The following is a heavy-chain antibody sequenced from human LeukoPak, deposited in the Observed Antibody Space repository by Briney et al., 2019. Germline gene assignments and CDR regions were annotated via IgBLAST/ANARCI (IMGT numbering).Heavy chain of an antibody. CDR1: GYTFTTYG. V-gene: IGHV1-18*01. CDR3: ARGAHYADFWSGSLAYFDY. D-gene: IGHD3-3*01. CDR2: ISAYNGNT. J-gene: IGHJ4*02. Sequence: GASVKVSCRASGYTFTTYGISWVRQAPGQGPEWMGWISAYNGNTNYAHKLQGRVTMTTDTSTTTAYMELRSLRSDDTAVYYCARGAHYADFWSGSLAYFDYWGQGTLVTVSS.